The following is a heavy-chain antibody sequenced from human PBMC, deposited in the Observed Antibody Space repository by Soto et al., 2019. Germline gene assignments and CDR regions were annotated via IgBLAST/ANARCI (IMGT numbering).Heavy chain of an antibody. CDR3: AHSSAMIGLGSVEI. J-gene: IGHJ3*02. CDR2: IYWDDDK. CDR1: GFSLSTSGVG. D-gene: IGHD3-22*01. V-gene: IGHV2-5*02. Sequence: QITLKESGPTLVKPTQTLTLTCTFSGFSLSTSGVGVGWIRQPPGKALEWLAFIYWDDDKRYSPSLKSRLTSTKATSKNQVVLTMTNMDPVDTATYYCAHSSAMIGLGSVEIWGQGTMVTVSS.